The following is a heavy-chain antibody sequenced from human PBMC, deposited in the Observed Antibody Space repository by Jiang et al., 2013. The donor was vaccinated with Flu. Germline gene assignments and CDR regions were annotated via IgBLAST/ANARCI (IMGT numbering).Heavy chain of an antibody. J-gene: IGHJ4*02. CDR2: IYYSGST. Sequence: GPGLVKPSETLSLTCSVSGGSISSYYWSWIRQPPGKGLEWIGYIYYSGSTNYNPSLKSRVTISLHTSKNQFSLKLTSVTAADTAVYYCARYYYDSSGYYFFDYWGQGTLVTVSS. D-gene: IGHD3-22*01. CDR1: GGSISSYY. CDR3: ARYYYDSSGYYFFDY. V-gene: IGHV4-59*01.